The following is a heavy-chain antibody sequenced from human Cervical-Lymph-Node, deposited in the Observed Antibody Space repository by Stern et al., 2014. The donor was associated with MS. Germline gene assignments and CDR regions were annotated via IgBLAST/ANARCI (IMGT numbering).Heavy chain of an antibody. V-gene: IGHV1-69*06. J-gene: IGHJ5*02. CDR2: VIPFVGTS. Sequence: QVQLLQPGAEVKKPGSSVKVSCKSSGGISWVRQAPGQGLEWMGGVIPFVGTSNYAQKFQGRVTITADTSTNTTYLHPSRLTSADTAVYYCARGSGDNWFGPWGQGTLVTVSS. CDR1: GG. CDR3: ARGSGDNWFGP. D-gene: IGHD3-10*01.